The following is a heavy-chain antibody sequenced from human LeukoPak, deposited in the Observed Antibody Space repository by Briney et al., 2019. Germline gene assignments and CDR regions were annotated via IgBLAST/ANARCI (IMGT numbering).Heavy chain of an antibody. CDR3: AKVPVSGSYTVGRPIDY. CDR2: ISSSGSTI. V-gene: IGHV3-11*01. D-gene: IGHD1-26*01. CDR1: GFTFSDYY. Sequence: GGSLRLSCAASGFTFSDYYMSWIRQAPGKGLEWVSYISSSGSTIYYADSVKGRFTISRDNARNSLYLQMNSLRAEDTAIYYCAKVPVSGSYTVGRPIDYWGQGTLVTVSS. J-gene: IGHJ4*02.